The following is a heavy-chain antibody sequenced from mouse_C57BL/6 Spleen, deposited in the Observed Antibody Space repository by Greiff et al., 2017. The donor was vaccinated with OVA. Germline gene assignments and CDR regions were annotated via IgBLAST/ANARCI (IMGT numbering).Heavy chain of an antibody. CDR2: IYPSDSET. V-gene: IGHV1-61*01. Sequence: QVQLQQPGAELVRPGSSVKLSCKASGYTFTSYWMDWVKQRPGQGLEWIGNIYPSDSETHYNQKFKDKAKLTVDKSSSTAYMQLSSLTAEYAAVYYCARSPLSWGCFDDWGTGTTVTVSS. CDR1: GYTFTSYW. D-gene: IGHD4-1*01. CDR3: ARSPLSWGCFDD. J-gene: IGHJ1*03.